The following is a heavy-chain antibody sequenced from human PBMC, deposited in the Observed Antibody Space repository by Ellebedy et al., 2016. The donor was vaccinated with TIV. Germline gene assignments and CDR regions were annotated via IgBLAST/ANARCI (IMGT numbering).Heavy chain of an antibody. V-gene: IGHV1-69*04. J-gene: IGHJ4*02. CDR3: ARGVNRVEVAGTWDH. CDR1: GGTFSSYA. Sequence: AASVKVSCKASGGTFSSYAISLVRQAPGQGLEWMGRIIPILGIANYAQKFQGRVTITADKSTSTAYMELSSLRSEDTAVYYCARGVNRVEVAGTWDHWGQGTLVTVSS. D-gene: IGHD6-19*01. CDR2: IIPILGIA.